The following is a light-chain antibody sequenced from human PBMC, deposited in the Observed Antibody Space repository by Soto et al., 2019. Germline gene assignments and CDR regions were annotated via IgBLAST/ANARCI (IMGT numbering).Light chain of an antibody. CDR3: QSYDSTLSARYV. V-gene: IGLV2-14*01. J-gene: IGLJ1*01. Sequence: QSALTQPASVSGSPGQSITISCTGSSSDVGGYNLVSWYQQHPGKAPKLMIYEVSNRPSGVSDRFSGSKSGTSASLAITGLQAEDEGDYYCQSYDSTLSARYVFGTGTKVTVL. CDR1: SSDVGGYNL. CDR2: EVS.